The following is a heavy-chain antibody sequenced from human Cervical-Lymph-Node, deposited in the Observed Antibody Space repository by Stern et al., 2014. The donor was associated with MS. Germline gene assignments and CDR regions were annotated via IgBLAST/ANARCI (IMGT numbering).Heavy chain of an antibody. CDR1: GFTFSSYW. D-gene: IGHD6-19*01. CDR3: TRMPTDSSGWYVCGMDV. Sequence: EVQLVESGGCLVQPGGSLRLSCAASGFTFSSYWMHWVRQIPGKGLVWVSRINGDGSSTNYADSAKGRFTISRDNARNTLYLQMNSLRVEDTATYYCTRMPTDSSGWYVCGMDVWGQGTTVTVSS. J-gene: IGHJ6*02. CDR2: INGDGSST. V-gene: IGHV3-74*02.